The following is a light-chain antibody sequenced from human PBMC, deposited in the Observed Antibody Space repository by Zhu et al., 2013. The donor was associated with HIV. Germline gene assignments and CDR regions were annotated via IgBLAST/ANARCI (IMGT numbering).Light chain of an antibody. CDR3: QQYNNWPPIT. Sequence: ETLMTQSPATLSVSPGERVILSCRTSQSVASNLAWYQQRPGQAPRLLIYGASTRATGVPARFSGSGSGTEFTLTVSSLQSEDFAVYFCQQYNNWPPITFGQGTRLEIK. J-gene: IGKJ5*01. V-gene: IGKV3-15*01. CDR1: QSVASN. CDR2: GAS.